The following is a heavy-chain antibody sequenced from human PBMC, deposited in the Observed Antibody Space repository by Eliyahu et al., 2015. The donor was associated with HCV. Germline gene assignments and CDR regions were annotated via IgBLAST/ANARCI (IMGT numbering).Heavy chain of an antibody. CDR3: ARDPAFGALDY. J-gene: IGHJ4*02. D-gene: IGHD3-10*01. CDR2: XNKDGTGK. Sequence: EVQLVESGGGLVQPGGSLRLSCAVSGFTFSDYWMSWVRQAPGKGLGXXAXXNKDGTGKYYVDSVKGRFTASRDNAKNSLYLQMNSLRIDDTAVYFCARDPAFGALDYWGQGALVIVSS. CDR1: GFTFSDYW. V-gene: IGHV3-7*01.